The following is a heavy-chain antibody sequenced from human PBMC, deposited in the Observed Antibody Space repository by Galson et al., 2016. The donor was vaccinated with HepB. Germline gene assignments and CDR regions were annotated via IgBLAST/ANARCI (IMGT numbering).Heavy chain of an antibody. J-gene: IGHJ3*02. CDR3: AGDIGHYTSNWGDVFDI. V-gene: IGHV3-23*01. CDR2: ISGSGVST. D-gene: IGHD6-13*01. Sequence: SLRLSCAGFGFTFRSYAMSWVRQAPGKGLEWVSSISGSGVSTYYADSLKGRFTISRDNSKKSLYLQVHSLRVEDTAVYFCAGDIGHYTSNWGDVFDIWGRGTMVTVSS. CDR1: GFTFRSYA.